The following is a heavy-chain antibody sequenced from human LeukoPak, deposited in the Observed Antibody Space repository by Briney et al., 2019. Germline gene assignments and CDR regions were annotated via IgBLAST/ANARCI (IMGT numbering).Heavy chain of an antibody. Sequence: ASVKVSCKASGYTFTSHGIIWVRQAPGQGLEWMGWVSAYNGNTKYAQKLQGRVTLTTDTSTSTGYMELRSLRSDDTALYYCARSPIARVAATTPYYMDVWGKGTTVTISS. CDR3: ARSPIARVAATTPYYMDV. D-gene: IGHD6-19*01. V-gene: IGHV1-18*01. J-gene: IGHJ6*03. CDR1: GYTFTSHG. CDR2: VSAYNGNT.